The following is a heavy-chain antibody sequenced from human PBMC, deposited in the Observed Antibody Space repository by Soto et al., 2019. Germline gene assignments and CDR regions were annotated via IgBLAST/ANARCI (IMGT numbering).Heavy chain of an antibody. J-gene: IGHJ4*02. CDR1: VFTFNSYA. V-gene: IGHV3-23*01. CDR3: AKNYFFDS. Sequence: EVQLLESGGGLVQPGGSLRLSCAASVFTFNSYAMSWVRQAPGKGLEWVSSISRSDDGPYYADSVKGRFTISRDNSQNTRFLLMNSLRADDRALYYCAKNYFFDSWGQGAPVTVSS. CDR2: ISRSDDGP.